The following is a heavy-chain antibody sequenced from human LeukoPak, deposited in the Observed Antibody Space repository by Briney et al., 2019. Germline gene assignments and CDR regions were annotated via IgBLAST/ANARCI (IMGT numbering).Heavy chain of an antibody. Sequence: SETLSLTCTVSGGSISSYYWSWIRQPPGKGLEWIGYIYYSGSTNYNPSLKSRVTISVDTSKNQFSLKLSSVTAADTAVYYCAREFRITIFGVVTNDAFDIWGQGTMVTVSS. CDR2: IYYSGST. V-gene: IGHV4-59*01. J-gene: IGHJ3*02. CDR1: GGSISSYY. D-gene: IGHD3-3*01. CDR3: AREFRITIFGVVTNDAFDI.